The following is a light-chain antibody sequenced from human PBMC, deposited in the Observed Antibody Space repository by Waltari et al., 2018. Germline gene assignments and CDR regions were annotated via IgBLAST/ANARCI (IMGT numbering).Light chain of an antibody. Sequence: DIVMTQSPDSLAVSMGGRATVYSKCSQSVLYSSNNKNYLAWYQQKPGQPPKLLIYWASNRESGVPDRFSGSGSGTDFTLTISSLQAEDVAVYYCQQYYSSRTFGQGTKVEIK. CDR3: QQYYSSRT. V-gene: IGKV4-1*01. CDR1: QSVLYSSNNKNY. J-gene: IGKJ1*01. CDR2: WAS.